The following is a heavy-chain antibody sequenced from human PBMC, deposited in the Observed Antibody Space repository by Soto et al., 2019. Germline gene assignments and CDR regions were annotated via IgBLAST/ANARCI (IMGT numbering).Heavy chain of an antibody. D-gene: IGHD2-8*01. CDR1: GDSVSTNSAT. J-gene: IGHJ5*01. Sequence: QVQLQQSGPGLVKPSQTLSLTCAISGDSVSTNSATWDWIRQSPSRGLEWLGRTYYRAKWYNDYAVSVKGPLTLNPTRSTTQLSLQLNSGNPEETDVYYCARLIGKRWLDSWGQGTLVTVSS. CDR2: TYYRAKWYN. V-gene: IGHV6-1*01. CDR3: ARLIGKRWLDS.